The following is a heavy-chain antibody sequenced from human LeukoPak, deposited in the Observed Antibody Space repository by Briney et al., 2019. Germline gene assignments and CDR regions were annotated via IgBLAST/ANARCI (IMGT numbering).Heavy chain of an antibody. V-gene: IGHV1-18*01. D-gene: IGHD3-16*02. CDR1: GYTFTSYG. CDR3: ARVLTFGGVIVALNAFDI. Sequence: ASVKVSCKASGYTFTSYGISWVRQAPGQGLEWMGWISAYNGNTNYAQKLQGRVTMTTDTSTSTAYMELRSLRSDDTAVYYCARVLTFGGVIVALNAFDIWGQGTMVTVSS. J-gene: IGHJ3*02. CDR2: ISAYNGNT.